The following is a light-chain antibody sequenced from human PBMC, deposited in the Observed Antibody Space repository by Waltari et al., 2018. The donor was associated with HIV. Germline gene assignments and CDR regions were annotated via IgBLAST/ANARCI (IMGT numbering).Light chain of an antibody. CDR1: QSVSSY. CDR3: QQRSNWPPL. J-gene: IGKJ4*02. V-gene: IGKV3-11*01. CDR2: DAS. Sequence: EIVLTQSPATLSLSPGERATLSCRASQSVSSYLAWYQQKPGQAPRLLIYDASNRATGIPARFSGSGSGTDFTLTISSLEPEGFAVYYCQQRSNWPPLFGGGTKVEIK.